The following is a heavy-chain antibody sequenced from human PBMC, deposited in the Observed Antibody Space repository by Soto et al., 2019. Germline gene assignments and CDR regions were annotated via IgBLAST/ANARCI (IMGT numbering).Heavy chain of an antibody. Sequence: ESGGGLVQPGGSLRLSCAASGLTFSSFVMSWVRQAPGKGPEWVSAIVSSGATTYYADSVKGRFTISRDNSKNTLYLQMNSLRVEDTAVYYCAKLYVGSADYWGQGALVTVSS. CDR2: IVSSGATT. CDR3: AKLYVGSADY. D-gene: IGHD1-26*01. J-gene: IGHJ4*02. V-gene: IGHV3-23*01. CDR1: GLTFSSFV.